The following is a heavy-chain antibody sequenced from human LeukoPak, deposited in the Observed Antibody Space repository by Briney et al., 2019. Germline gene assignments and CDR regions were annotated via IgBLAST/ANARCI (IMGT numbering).Heavy chain of an antibody. D-gene: IGHD6-13*01. J-gene: IGHJ5*01. CDR3: ARAYSSSWYDF. Sequence: PGGSLSLSCAVSGFTFSSYAMSWVSQAPGKGLEWVLGISSSGSGGSTYYADSVKGRFTISRDNSKNTLYLQINSVRAEDTAVYYCARAYSSSWYDFWGQGTLVTVSS. CDR2: ISSSGSGGST. V-gene: IGHV3-23*01. CDR1: GFTFSSYA.